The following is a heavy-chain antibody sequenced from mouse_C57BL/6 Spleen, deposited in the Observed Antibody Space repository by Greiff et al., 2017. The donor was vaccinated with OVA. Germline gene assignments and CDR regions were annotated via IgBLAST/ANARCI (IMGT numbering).Heavy chain of an antibody. CDR1: GYTFTDYY. Sequence: VQLQQSGPELVKPGASVKISCKASGYTFTDYYMNWVKQSHGKSLEWIGDINPNNGGTSYNQKFKGKATLTVDKSSSTAYMELRSLTSEDSAVYYCARFYYYGSSGYYAMDYWGQGTSVTVSS. V-gene: IGHV1-26*01. J-gene: IGHJ4*01. D-gene: IGHD1-1*01. CDR2: INPNNGGT. CDR3: ARFYYYGSSGYYAMDY.